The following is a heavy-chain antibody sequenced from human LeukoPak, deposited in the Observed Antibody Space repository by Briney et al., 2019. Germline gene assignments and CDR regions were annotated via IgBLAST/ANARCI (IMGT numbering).Heavy chain of an antibody. V-gene: IGHV4-34*01. CDR3: ARPFSYDSSGFDY. CDR1: GGSFSGYY. Sequence: PSETLSLTCAVYGGSFSGYYWSWIRQPPGKGLEWIGEINHSGSTNYNPSLKSRVTISVDTSKNQFSLKLSSVTAADTAVYYCARPFSYDSSGFDYWGQGTLVTVSS. J-gene: IGHJ4*02. D-gene: IGHD3-22*01. CDR2: INHSGST.